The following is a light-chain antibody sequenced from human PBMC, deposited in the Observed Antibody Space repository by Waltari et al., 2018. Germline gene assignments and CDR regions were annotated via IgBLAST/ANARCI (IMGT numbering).Light chain of an antibody. CDR2: DVS. J-gene: IGLJ1*01. CDR3: CSYAGRYSYV. V-gene: IGLV2-11*01. CDR1: SGAVGGYNY. Sequence: QSALTQPRSVSGSPGQSVTISCTGASGAVGGYNYVPWYQQPPGKAPKLMIYDVSKRPSGVPDRFFGSKSGDTASLTISGLRAEDEADYYCCSYAGRYSYVFGTGTKVTVL.